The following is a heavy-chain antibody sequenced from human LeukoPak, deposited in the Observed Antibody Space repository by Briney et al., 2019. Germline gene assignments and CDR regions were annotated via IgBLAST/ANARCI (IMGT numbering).Heavy chain of an antibody. V-gene: IGHV1-46*01. D-gene: IGHD6-19*01. CDR2: INPSGGST. J-gene: IGHJ6*02. CDR1: GYTFTSYY. CDR3: ARDSGRNSGWYGPYYYYYGMDV. Sequence: ASVKVSCKASGYTFTSYYMHWVRQAPGQGLEWMGIINPSGGSTSYAQKFQGRVTMTRDTSTSTVYMELSSQRSEDTAVYYCARDSGRNSGWYGPYYYYYGMDVWGQGTTVTVSS.